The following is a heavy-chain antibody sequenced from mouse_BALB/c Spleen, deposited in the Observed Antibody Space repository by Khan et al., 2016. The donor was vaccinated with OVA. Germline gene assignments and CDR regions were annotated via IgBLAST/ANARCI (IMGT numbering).Heavy chain of an antibody. CDR1: GYTFTNYG. V-gene: IGHV9-3-1*01. CDR3: AISASYWFFDV. D-gene: IGHD6-1*01. CDR2: INTYTGEP. J-gene: IGHJ1*01. Sequence: QIQLVQSGPELKKPGETVKISCKASGYTFTNYGMNWVKQAPGKGLKWMGWINTYTGEPTYADDFKGRFAFSLETSTNTAYLQLNNLTNEDTATYFCAISASYWFFDVWGAGTTVTVSS.